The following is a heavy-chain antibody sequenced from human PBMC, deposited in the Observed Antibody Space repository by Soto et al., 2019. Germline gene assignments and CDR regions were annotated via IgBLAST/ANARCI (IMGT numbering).Heavy chain of an antibody. D-gene: IGHD1-26*01. CDR3: ARGLWEGRFDS. J-gene: IGHJ4*02. Sequence: QVQFQQWRAGLLKPSETLSPTCAAYGGSFSGYFWSWVRQPPGKGLEWIGEINHTGGTNYTPSLKSRVAISVDTPKNQVSLNLSSVTAADTAVYVCARGLWEGRFDSWGQGTLVTVSS. CDR1: GGSFSGYF. V-gene: IGHV4-34*01. CDR2: INHTGGT.